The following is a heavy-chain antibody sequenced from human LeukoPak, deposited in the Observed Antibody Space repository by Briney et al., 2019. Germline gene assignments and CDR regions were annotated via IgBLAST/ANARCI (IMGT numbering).Heavy chain of an antibody. D-gene: IGHD2-2*01. CDR2: IYYSGST. CDR3: ARRTNVVVPAASHWYFDL. Sequence: SETLSLTCTVSGGSISSYYWSWIRQPPGKGLEWIGYIYYSGSTNYNPSLKSRVTISVDTSKNQFSLKLSSVTAADTAVYYCARRTNVVVPAASHWYFDLWGCGTLVTVSS. J-gene: IGHJ2*01. V-gene: IGHV4-59*08. CDR1: GGSISSYY.